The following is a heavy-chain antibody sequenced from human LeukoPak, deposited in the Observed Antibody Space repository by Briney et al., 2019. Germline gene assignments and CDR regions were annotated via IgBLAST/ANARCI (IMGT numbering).Heavy chain of an antibody. CDR2: ISSSSYI. D-gene: IGHD3-9*01. CDR1: GFTFSSYS. Sequence: GGSLRLSCAASGFTFSSYSMNWVRQAPGKGLEWVSSISSSSYIYYANSVKGRFTISRDNAKNSLYLQMDSLRAEDTAVYYCARADNTGYYLVSGFDIWGQGTMVTVSS. CDR3: ARADNTGYYLVSGFDI. V-gene: IGHV3-21*01. J-gene: IGHJ3*02.